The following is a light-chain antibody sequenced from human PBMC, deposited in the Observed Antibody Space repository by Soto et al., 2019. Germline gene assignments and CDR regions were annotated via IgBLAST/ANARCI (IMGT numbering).Light chain of an antibody. Sequence: QSVLTQPASVSGSPGQSIAISCTGSSSDVGIYNYASWYQQHPGKVPKLIIYEVTNRPSGVSNRFSGSKSGNTASLTIPGLQAEDEADYYCSSYTTSSTRVFGTGTKVTVL. CDR1: SSDVGIYNY. J-gene: IGLJ1*01. V-gene: IGLV2-14*01. CDR2: EVT. CDR3: SSYTTSSTRV.